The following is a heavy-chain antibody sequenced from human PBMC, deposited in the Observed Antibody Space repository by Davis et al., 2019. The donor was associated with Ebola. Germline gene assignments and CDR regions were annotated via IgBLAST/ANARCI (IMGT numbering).Heavy chain of an antibody. J-gene: IGHJ4*02. V-gene: IGHV4-39*07. CDR1: GGSISSSSYY. CDR2: IYDSGST. Sequence: SETLSLTCTVSGGSISSSSYYWGWIRQPPGKGLEWIGHIYDSGSTKYNPSLESRVTMSVDTSKNQFSLKLNSVTAADTAVYYCAREGFDSWGQGTLVTVSS. CDR3: AREGFDS.